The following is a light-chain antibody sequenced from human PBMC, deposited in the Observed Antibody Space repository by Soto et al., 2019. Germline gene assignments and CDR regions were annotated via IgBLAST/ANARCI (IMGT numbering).Light chain of an antibody. Sequence: QSALTQPASVSGSPGQSITISCAGTIRDVGAYNLVSWYQQYPGRAPQLILYEVRNRPSGVSNRFSGSKSGNTASLTISGLQAEDEADYYCSSYTSSSTLVFGGGTKLTVL. CDR1: IRDVGAYNL. CDR2: EVR. J-gene: IGLJ2*01. V-gene: IGLV2-14*01. CDR3: SSYTSSSTLV.